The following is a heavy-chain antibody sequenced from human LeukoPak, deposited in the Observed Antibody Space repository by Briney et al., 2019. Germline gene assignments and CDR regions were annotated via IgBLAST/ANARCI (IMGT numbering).Heavy chain of an antibody. CDR1: GGSISSYY. CDR2: IYYSGST. CDR3: ARHTYYDFWSGYSTTYYFDY. Sequence: SETPSLTCTVSGGSISSYYWSWIRQPPGKGLEWIGYIYYSGSTNYNPSLKSRVTISVDTSKNQFSLKLSSVTAADTAVYYCARHTYYDFWSGYSTTYYFDYWGQGTLVTVSS. V-gene: IGHV4-59*01. D-gene: IGHD3-3*01. J-gene: IGHJ4*02.